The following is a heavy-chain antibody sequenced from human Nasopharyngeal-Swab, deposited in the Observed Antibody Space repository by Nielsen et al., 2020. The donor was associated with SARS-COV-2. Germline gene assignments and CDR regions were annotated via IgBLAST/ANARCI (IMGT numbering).Heavy chain of an antibody. V-gene: IGHV4-31*03. CDR2: IYYSGST. Sequence: SETLSLTCTVSGGSISSGGYYWSWIRQHPGKGLEWIWYIYYSGSTYYNPSLKSRVTISVDTSKNQFSLKLSSVTAADTAVYYCARANRSGIFGVVLNFDYWGQGTLVTVSS. J-gene: IGHJ4*02. CDR3: ARANRSGIFGVVLNFDY. D-gene: IGHD3-3*01. CDR1: GGSISSGGYY.